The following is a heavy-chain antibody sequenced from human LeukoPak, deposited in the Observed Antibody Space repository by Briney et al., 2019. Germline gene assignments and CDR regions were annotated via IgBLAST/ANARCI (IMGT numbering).Heavy chain of an antibody. J-gene: IGHJ4*02. Sequence: PGGSLRLSCAASGFTFSSYSMNWVRQAPGKGLEWVSSISSSSSYIYYADSAKGRFTISRDNAKNSLYLLMNSLRAEDTAVYYCASRYCSGGSCYLSFDYWGQGTLVTVSS. CDR3: ASRYCSGGSCYLSFDY. V-gene: IGHV3-21*01. D-gene: IGHD2-15*01. CDR1: GFTFSSYS. CDR2: ISSSSSYI.